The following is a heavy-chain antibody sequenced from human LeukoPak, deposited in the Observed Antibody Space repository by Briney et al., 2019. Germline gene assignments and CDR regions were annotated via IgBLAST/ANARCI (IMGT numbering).Heavy chain of an antibody. D-gene: IGHD3-10*01. J-gene: IGHJ6*03. Sequence: SETLSLTCTVSGYSISSGYYWGLIRHPPGQGLECIGSIYHSGSTYYNPSLKSRVTISVDTSKNQFSLKLSSVTAADTAVYYCARIMVDHYYYYYYMDVWGKGTTVTVSS. CDR3: ARIMVDHYYYYYYMDV. CDR1: GYSISSGYY. CDR2: IYHSGST. V-gene: IGHV4-38-2*02.